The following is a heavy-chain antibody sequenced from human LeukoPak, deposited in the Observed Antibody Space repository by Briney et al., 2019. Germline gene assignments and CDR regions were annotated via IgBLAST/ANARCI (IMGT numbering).Heavy chain of an antibody. CDR2: IYHSGST. D-gene: IGHD4-23*01. J-gene: IGHJ4*02. Sequence: PSETLSLTCAVSGDSINNNNWWSWVRQSPGKGLEWIGEIYHSGSTNYNPSLKSRVTISVDKSNNQFSLKLSSVIAADTAVYYCAMGLAWKLDYWGQGTLVTVSS. CDR3: AMGLAWKLDY. CDR1: GDSINNNNW. V-gene: IGHV4-4*02.